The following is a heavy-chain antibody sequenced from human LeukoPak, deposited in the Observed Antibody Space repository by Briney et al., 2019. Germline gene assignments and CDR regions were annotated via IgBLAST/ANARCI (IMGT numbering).Heavy chain of an antibody. CDR3: ARGANVIVVAYSV. D-gene: IGHD3-22*01. Sequence: GASVKVSYKASGYTFTGYYMHWVRQAPGQGLEGMGWINPNSGGTNYAQKFQGRVTMTRDTSISTAYMELSRLRSDDTAVYYCARGANVIVVAYSVWGQGTLVTVSS. CDR2: INPNSGGT. V-gene: IGHV1-2*02. CDR1: GYTFTGYY. J-gene: IGHJ4*02.